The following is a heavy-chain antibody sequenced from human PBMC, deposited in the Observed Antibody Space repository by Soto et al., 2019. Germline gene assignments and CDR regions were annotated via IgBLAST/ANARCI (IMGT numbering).Heavy chain of an antibody. V-gene: IGHV3-13*01. CDR3: ARAYCSSTSCYVSRPSTEFDY. D-gene: IGHD2-2*01. CDR1: GFTFSSYD. J-gene: IGHJ4*02. Sequence: GGSLRLSCAASGFTFSSYDMHWVRQATGKGLEWVSAIGTAGDTYYPGSVKGRFTISRENAKNSLYLQMNSLRAEDTAVYYCARAYCSSTSCYVSRPSTEFDYWGQGTLVTVSS. CDR2: IGTAGDT.